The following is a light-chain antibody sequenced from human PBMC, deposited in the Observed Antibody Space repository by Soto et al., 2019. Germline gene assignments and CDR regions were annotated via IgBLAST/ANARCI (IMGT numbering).Light chain of an antibody. V-gene: IGKV3-15*01. Sequence: EIVMTQSPATLSVSPGERATLSCRASQSVSSNLAWYQQKPGQAPRLLIYSASTRATGIPARFSGSGSGTEFTLTISSLQSEDFAVYYCQQYNNWPWGTFGQGTKLEIK. CDR3: QQYNNWPWGT. CDR2: SAS. CDR1: QSVSSN. J-gene: IGKJ2*01.